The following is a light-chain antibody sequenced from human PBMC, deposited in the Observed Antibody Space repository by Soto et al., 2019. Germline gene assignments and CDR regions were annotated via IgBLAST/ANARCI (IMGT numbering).Light chain of an antibody. CDR2: VAS. V-gene: IGKV1-39*01. Sequence: DIQMIQFPSSLSASVGDRVTITCRASQSITRFLNCYQQKPGTAPELLISVASSLQSGVPSRFSGSGFGTEFTLTISSLQPEDFATYYCQQSHTTPWTFGHGTKVEIK. CDR3: QQSHTTPWT. J-gene: IGKJ1*01. CDR1: QSITRF.